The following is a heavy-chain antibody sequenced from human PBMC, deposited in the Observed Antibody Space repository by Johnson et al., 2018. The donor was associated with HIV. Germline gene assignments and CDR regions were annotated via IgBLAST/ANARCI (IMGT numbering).Heavy chain of an antibody. D-gene: IGHD2-21*02. Sequence: VQLVESGGGLVQPGGSLRLSCAASGFIVSSNYMSWVRQAPGKGLECVSVIFSGGSTYYADSVKGRFTISRDNSKNTLYLQMNSLRAEDTAVYYCAREVVTSIHDVFDIWGQGTMVTVSS. CDR2: IFSGGST. CDR3: AREVVTSIHDVFDI. V-gene: IGHV3-66*01. J-gene: IGHJ3*02. CDR1: GFIVSSNY.